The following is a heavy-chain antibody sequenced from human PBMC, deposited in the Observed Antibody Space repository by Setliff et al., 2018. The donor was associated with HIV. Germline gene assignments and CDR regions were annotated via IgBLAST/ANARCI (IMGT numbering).Heavy chain of an antibody. CDR3: ARFEVTTVTTRDY. V-gene: IGHV4-59*08. D-gene: IGHD4-17*01. CDR2: IYYSGST. J-gene: IGHJ4*02. CDR1: GASISSDT. Sequence: SETLSLTCIVSGASISSDTWSWIRQPPGKGLEWIGSIYYSGSTNYNPSLKSRVTISVDTFKNQFSLKLSSVTAADAAVYYCARFEVTTVTTRDYWGQGTLVTVS.